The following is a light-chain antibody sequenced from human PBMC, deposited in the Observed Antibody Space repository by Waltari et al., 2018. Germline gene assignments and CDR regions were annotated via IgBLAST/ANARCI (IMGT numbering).Light chain of an antibody. CDR1: QSIGSS. V-gene: IGKV1-39*01. CDR3: QQSYSTPRT. J-gene: IGKJ1*01. Sequence: DIQMTQSPSSLSASVGDRVIITCRASQSIGSSVNWYQQKPGTAPKLLIYAASSLQSGVPSRFSGSGSGTDFTRAISSLQPEDFVTYYCQQSYSTPRTFGQGTKVEIK. CDR2: AAS.